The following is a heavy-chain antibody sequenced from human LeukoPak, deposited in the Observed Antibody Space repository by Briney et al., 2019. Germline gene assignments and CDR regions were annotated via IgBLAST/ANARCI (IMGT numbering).Heavy chain of an antibody. Sequence: SETLSLTCTVPGGSIRSRDYYWGWIRQPPGKGLEWIGEINHSGSTNYNPSLKSRVTISVDTSKNQFSLKLSSVTAADTAVYYCARGPRVGLAAADVDYWGQGTLVTVSS. CDR2: INHSGST. D-gene: IGHD6-13*01. CDR3: ARGPRVGLAAADVDY. CDR1: GGSIRSRDYY. V-gene: IGHV4-39*07. J-gene: IGHJ4*02.